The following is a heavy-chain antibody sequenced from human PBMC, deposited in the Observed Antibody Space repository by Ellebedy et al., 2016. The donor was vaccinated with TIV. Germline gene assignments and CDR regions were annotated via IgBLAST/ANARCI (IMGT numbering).Heavy chain of an antibody. V-gene: IGHV3-23*01. Sequence: GESLKISCAASGLTFSSHAMSWVRQAPGKGLEWVSPITESGGNTYYADSVKGRFTISRDNSKATLFLQMNSLRAEDTAIYFCARDPVGVGPAFDVWGQGTMVTVSS. CDR2: ITESGGNT. CDR1: GLTFSSHA. J-gene: IGHJ3*01. CDR3: ARDPVGVGPAFDV. D-gene: IGHD4-23*01.